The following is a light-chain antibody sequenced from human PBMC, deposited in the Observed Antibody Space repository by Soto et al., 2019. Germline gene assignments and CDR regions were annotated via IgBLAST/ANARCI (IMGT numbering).Light chain of an antibody. CDR2: GAS. CDR1: QSVTNSF. CDR3: QQYGEMPIT. V-gene: IGKV3-20*01. J-gene: IGKJ4*01. Sequence: EIVLAQSPGTLSLSPGERATLSCRASQSVTNSFLAWYQQKPGQAPRLLIYGASRRATGIPDRFTGSGSGTDFTLNIEGLEPEDFAVYYCQQYGEMPITFGGGTKVEI.